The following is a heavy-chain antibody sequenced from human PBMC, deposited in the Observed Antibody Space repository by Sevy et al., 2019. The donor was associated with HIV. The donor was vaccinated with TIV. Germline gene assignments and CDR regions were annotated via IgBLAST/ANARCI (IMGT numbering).Heavy chain of an antibody. V-gene: IGHV3-30*18. CDR2: ISYDGSNK. CDR1: GFTFSSYG. Sequence: GGSLRLSCAASGFTFSSYGMHWVRQAPGKGLEWVAVISYDGSNKYYADSVKGRFTISRDNSKNTLYLQMNSLRAEDTAVYYCAKVYPRGYYYYGMDVWGQVTTVTVSS. J-gene: IGHJ6*02. D-gene: IGHD2-2*01. CDR3: AKVYPRGYYYYGMDV.